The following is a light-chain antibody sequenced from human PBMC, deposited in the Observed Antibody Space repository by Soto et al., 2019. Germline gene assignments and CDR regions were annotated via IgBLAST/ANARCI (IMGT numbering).Light chain of an antibody. CDR3: QSFDSSLSGSGV. CDR1: SSNIGAVYD. J-gene: IGLJ3*02. V-gene: IGLV1-40*01. Sequence: QSVLTQPPSVSGAPGQRVTISCTGSSSNIGAVYDVHWYQHIPGKAPKLLIYGNTNRPSGVPDRFSGSKSGTSASLAITGLQAEDEADYYCQSFDSSLSGSGVFGGGTKLTVL. CDR2: GNT.